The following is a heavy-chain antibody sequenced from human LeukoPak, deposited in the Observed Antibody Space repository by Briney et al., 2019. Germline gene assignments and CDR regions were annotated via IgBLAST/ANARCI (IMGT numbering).Heavy chain of an antibody. D-gene: IGHD6-6*01. V-gene: IGHV3-33*01. CDR2: IWYDGSNK. CDR1: GFTFSSYG. Sequence: GGSLRLSCAASGFTFSSYGMHWVRQAPGKGLEWVAVIWYDGSNKYYADSVKGRFTISRDNSKNTLYLQMNSLRAEDTAVYYCAREPSSSSSGAFDYWGQGTLVSVSS. J-gene: IGHJ4*02. CDR3: AREPSSSSSGAFDY.